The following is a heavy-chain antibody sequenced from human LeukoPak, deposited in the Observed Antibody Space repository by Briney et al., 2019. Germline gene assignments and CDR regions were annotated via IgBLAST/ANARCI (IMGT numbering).Heavy chain of an antibody. Sequence: GGSLRLSCAASGFSFSDYYMSWIRQAPGKGLEWVSYISSSGSTIYYADSVKGRFTISRDNAKNSLYLQMNSLRAEDTAVYYCVRDPGYYGSGTYCTLDYWGQGTLVTVSS. V-gene: IGHV3-11*01. D-gene: IGHD3-10*01. CDR1: GFSFSDYY. CDR3: VRDPGYYGSGTYCTLDY. J-gene: IGHJ4*02. CDR2: ISSSGSTI.